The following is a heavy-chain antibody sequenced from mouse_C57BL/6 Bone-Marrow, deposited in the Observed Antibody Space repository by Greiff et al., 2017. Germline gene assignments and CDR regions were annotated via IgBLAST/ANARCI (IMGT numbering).Heavy chain of an antibody. Sequence: VQLKESGPGMVKPSQSLSLTCTVTGYSITSGYDWHWIRHFPGNKLEWMGYISYSGSTNYNPSLKSRISITHDTSKNHFFLKLNSVTTEDTATYYCARDLSQGNWYFDVWGTGTTVTVSS. CDR1: GYSITSGYD. V-gene: IGHV3-1*01. J-gene: IGHJ1*03. CDR3: ARDLSQGNWYFDV. CDR2: ISYSGST.